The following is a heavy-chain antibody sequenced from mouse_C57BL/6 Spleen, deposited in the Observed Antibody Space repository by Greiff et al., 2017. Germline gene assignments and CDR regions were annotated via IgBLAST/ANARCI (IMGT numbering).Heavy chain of an antibody. J-gene: IGHJ3*01. CDR1: GFSFNTYA. CDR3: GGDFAY. D-gene: IGHD3-3*01. Sequence: EVLLVESGGGLVQPKGSLKLSCEASGFSFNTYAMHWVSQAPGKGLEWVARIRSKSNNYATYYADSVKDRFTISRDDSESMLYLQMNNLKTEDAAMYYCGGDFAYWGQGTLVTVSA. CDR2: IRSKSNNYAT. V-gene: IGHV10-1*01.